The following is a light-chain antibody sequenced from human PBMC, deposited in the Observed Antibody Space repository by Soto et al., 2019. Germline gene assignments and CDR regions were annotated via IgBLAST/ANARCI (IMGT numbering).Light chain of an antibody. V-gene: IGKV3-11*01. CDR3: QQRSNWPLIT. CDR1: QSVTSY. J-gene: IGKJ5*01. Sequence: EIVLTQSPATLSLSPGERATLSCSASQSVTSYLAWYQQKPGQAPRLLIYDVSNRASGIPARFSGSGSETDFTLTISSLEPEDFAVYYCQQRSNWPLITFGQGTRLEIK. CDR2: DVS.